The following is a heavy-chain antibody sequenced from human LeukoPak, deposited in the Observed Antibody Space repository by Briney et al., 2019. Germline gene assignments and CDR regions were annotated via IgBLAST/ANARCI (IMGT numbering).Heavy chain of an antibody. V-gene: IGHV3-30*18. CDR1: GFTFSNYA. CDR2: ISYDENYK. Sequence: PGGSLRLSCAASGFTFSNYAMHWVRQAPGKGLEWVAVISYDENYKDYADSVKGRFTISRDNSENTLYLQMNTLRAEDTAMYYCSKPPREQWLVLSNWGQGALVTVS. J-gene: IGHJ4*02. CDR3: SKPPREQWLVLSN. D-gene: IGHD6-19*01.